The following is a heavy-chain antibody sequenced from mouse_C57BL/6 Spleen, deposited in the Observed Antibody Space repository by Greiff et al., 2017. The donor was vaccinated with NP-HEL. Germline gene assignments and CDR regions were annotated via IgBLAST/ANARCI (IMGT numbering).Heavy chain of an antibody. CDR2: INPNYGTT. Sequence: VQLQQSGPELVKPGASVKISCKASGYSFTDYNMSWVKQSNGKSLEWIGVINPNYGTTSYNQKFKGKATLTVDQSSSTAYMQLNSLTSEDSAVYYCARGNYYGSSLDFDVWGTGTTVTVSS. J-gene: IGHJ1*03. CDR3: ARGNYYGSSLDFDV. V-gene: IGHV1-39*01. D-gene: IGHD1-1*01. CDR1: GYSFTDYN.